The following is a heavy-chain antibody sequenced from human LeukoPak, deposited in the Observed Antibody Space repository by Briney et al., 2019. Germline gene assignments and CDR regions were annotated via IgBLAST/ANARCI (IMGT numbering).Heavy chain of an antibody. J-gene: IGHJ4*02. CDR3: ARDEGQMEWPL. CDR2: MYRGGGT. Sequence: PGGSLRLSCAASGFTFSDHYMDWVRQAPGKGLEWVSVMYRGGGTYYADSVRGRFTVSRDNSKNTMYLQMNSLRAEDTAVYYCARDEGQMEWPLWGQGTLVTVSS. V-gene: IGHV3-66*01. D-gene: IGHD3-3*01. CDR1: GFTFSDHY.